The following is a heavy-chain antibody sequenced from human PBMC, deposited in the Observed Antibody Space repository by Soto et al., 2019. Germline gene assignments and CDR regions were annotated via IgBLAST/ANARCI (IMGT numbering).Heavy chain of an antibody. J-gene: IGHJ4*02. CDR3: AKPTDPATAMVRPFDY. CDR1: GFTFSSYA. D-gene: IGHD5-18*01. Sequence: EVQLLESGGGLVQPGGSLRLSCAASGFTFSSYAMSWVRQAPGKGLEWVSAISGSGGSTYYADSVKGRFTISRDNSKNTLYLQMNSLRAEDTAVYYCAKPTDPATAMVRPFDYWGQGTLVTVSS. V-gene: IGHV3-23*01. CDR2: ISGSGGST.